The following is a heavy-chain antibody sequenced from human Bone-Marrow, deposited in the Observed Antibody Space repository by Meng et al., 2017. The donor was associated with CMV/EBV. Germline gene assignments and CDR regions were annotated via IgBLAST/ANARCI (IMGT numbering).Heavy chain of an antibody. J-gene: IGHJ6*04. D-gene: IGHD5-12*01. CDR3: AKEKTLEGSGYDSRVMDV. CDR1: GFTFSSYW. V-gene: IGHV3-21*04. Sequence: GESLKISCAASGFTFSSYWMSWVRQAPGKGLEWVSSISSSSSYIYYADSVKGRFTISRDRSKNTLYLQMNSLRAEDTAVYYCAKEKTLEGSGYDSRVMDVWGAGTTVTVSS. CDR2: ISSSSSYI.